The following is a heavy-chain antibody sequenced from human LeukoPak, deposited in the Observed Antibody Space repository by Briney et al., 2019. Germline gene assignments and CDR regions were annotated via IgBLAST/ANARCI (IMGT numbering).Heavy chain of an antibody. CDR1: GFTVSSNY. CDR3: AKAGGFVVVPAAQPDY. Sequence: GGSLRLSCAASGFTVSSNYMSWVRQAPGKGLEWVSVIYSSGSIYYADSVKGRFTISRDNSKNTLYLQMNSLRAEDTAVYYCAKAGGFVVVPAAQPDYWGQGTLVTVSS. V-gene: IGHV3-66*03. D-gene: IGHD2-2*01. J-gene: IGHJ4*02. CDR2: IYSSGSI.